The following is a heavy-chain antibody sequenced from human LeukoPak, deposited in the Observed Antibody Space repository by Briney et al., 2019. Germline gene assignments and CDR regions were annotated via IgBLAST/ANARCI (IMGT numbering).Heavy chain of an antibody. CDR3: ARSVYDYVWGSYRWGYYYYYMDV. CDR2: IYSGGST. Sequence: GGSLRLSCAASGFTVSSNYMSWVRQAPGKGLEWVSVIYSGGSTYYADSVKGRFTISRDNSKNTLYLQMNSLRAEDTAVYYCARSVYDYVWGSYRWGYYYYYMDVWGKGTTVTISS. J-gene: IGHJ6*03. CDR1: GFTVSSNY. V-gene: IGHV3-53*01. D-gene: IGHD3-16*02.